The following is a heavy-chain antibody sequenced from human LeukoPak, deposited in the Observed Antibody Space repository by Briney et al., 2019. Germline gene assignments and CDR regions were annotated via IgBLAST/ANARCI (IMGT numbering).Heavy chain of an antibody. Sequence: ASVKVSCKASGYTFKTYSFTWVRQAPGQGLEWMGRISAYNGDTNYAQKFQGRVALTADTLTRTGYMELTSLRSDDTAVYYCAFRGVIPNYFDYWGQGSWSPSPQ. CDR1: GYTFKTYS. CDR3: AFRGVIPNYFDY. J-gene: IGHJ4*02. V-gene: IGHV1-18*01. D-gene: IGHD3-10*01. CDR2: ISAYNGDT.